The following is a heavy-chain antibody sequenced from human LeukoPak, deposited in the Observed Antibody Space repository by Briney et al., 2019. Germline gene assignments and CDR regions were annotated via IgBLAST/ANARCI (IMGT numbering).Heavy chain of an antibody. D-gene: IGHD5-24*01. Sequence: PGRSLRLSCAASGFTFDDYAMHWVRQAPGKGLEWVSGISWNSGSIGYADSVKGRFTISRDNAKNSLYLQMNSLRAEDTALYYCAKGRGDGYNNYFDYWAREPWSPSPQ. CDR2: ISWNSGSI. V-gene: IGHV3-9*01. CDR3: AKGRGDGYNNYFDY. J-gene: IGHJ4*02. CDR1: GFTFDDYA.